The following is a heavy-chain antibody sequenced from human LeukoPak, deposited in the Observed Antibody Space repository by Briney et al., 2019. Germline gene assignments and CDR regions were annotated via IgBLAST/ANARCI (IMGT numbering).Heavy chain of an antibody. CDR1: GYTFSTYD. CDR2: MNPKSGNT. Sequence: ASVKVSCKAAGYTFSTYDISWVRQATGQGLEWMGWMNPKSGNTLYAQKFQGRVTMTRNTSISTAYMELSSVRSEDTAVYYCASFLKNPVNRRGPANYYMDVWGKGTTVTISS. D-gene: IGHD2/OR15-2a*01. CDR3: ASFLKNPVNRRGPANYYMDV. V-gene: IGHV1-8*01. J-gene: IGHJ6*03.